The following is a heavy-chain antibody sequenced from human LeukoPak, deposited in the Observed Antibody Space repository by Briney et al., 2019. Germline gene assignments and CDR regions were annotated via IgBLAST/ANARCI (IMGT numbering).Heavy chain of an antibody. CDR3: ARRIQGMAPYYFDY. CDR2: INSDGGST. Sequence: GGSLRLSCTASGFTFSSYGMHWVRQAPGKGLVWVSRINSDGGSTSYADSVKGRFTISRDNAKNTLYLQMNSLRAEDTAVYYCARRIQGMAPYYFDYWGQGTLVTVSS. J-gene: IGHJ4*02. D-gene: IGHD5-24*01. CDR1: GFTFSSYG. V-gene: IGHV3-74*01.